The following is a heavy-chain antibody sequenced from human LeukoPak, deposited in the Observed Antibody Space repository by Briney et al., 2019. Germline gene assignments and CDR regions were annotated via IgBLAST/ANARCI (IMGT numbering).Heavy chain of an antibody. CDR1: GGSFSGYY. CDR2: INHSGST. J-gene: IGHJ6*03. V-gene: IGHV4-34*03. Sequence: SETLSLTCAVYGGSFSGYYWSWIRQPPGKGLEWIGEINHSGSTNYNPSLKSRVTISVDTSKNQFSLKLSSVTAADTAVYYCRGSGSYYNVMDYYYMDVWGKGTTVTISS. D-gene: IGHD3-10*01. CDR3: RGSGSYYNVMDYYYMDV.